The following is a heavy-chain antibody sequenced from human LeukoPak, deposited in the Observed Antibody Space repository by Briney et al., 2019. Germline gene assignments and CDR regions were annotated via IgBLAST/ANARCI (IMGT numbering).Heavy chain of an antibody. CDR1: GFTFSSYG. D-gene: IGHD6-6*01. J-gene: IGHJ4*02. CDR3: AKDRDSSSFDY. Sequence: GGPLRLSCAASGFTFSSYGMHWVRQAPGKGLEWVAVISYDGSNKYYADSVKGRFTISRDNSKNTLYLQMNSLRAEDTAVYYCAKDRDSSSFDYWGQGTLVTVSS. CDR2: ISYDGSNK. V-gene: IGHV3-30*18.